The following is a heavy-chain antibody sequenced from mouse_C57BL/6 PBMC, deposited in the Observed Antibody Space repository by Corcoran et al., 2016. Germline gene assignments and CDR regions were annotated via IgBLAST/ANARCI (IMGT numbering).Heavy chain of an antibody. CDR3: ARLGVYWYFDV. D-gene: IGHD4-1*01. J-gene: IGHJ1*03. V-gene: IGHV1-18*01. CDR1: GYTFTDYN. Sequence: EVQLQQSGPELVKPGASVKIPCKASGYTFTDYNMDWVKQSHGKSLEWIGDINPNNGGTISNQKFKCKATLTVDKSSSTAYMELRSLTSEDTAVYYCARLGVYWYFDVWGTGTTVTVSA. CDR2: INPNNGGT.